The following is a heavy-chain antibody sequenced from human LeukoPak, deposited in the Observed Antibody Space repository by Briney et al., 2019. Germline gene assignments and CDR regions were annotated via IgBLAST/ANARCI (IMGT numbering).Heavy chain of an antibody. D-gene: IGHD3-3*01. Sequence: SETLSLTCAVYGGSFSGYYWSWIRQPPGKGLEWIGEINHSGSTNYNPSLKSRVTISVDTSKNQFSLKLSSVTAADTAVYYCARDLRYDFWSGYSTRYFDYWGQGTLVTVSP. CDR3: ARDLRYDFWSGYSTRYFDY. CDR2: INHSGST. CDR1: GGSFSGYY. V-gene: IGHV4-34*01. J-gene: IGHJ4*02.